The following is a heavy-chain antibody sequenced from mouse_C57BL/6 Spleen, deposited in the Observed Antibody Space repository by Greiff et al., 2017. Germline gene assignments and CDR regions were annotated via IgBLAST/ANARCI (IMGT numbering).Heavy chain of an antibody. J-gene: IGHJ3*01. Sequence: VQLKESGAELVRPGASVKLSCTASGFNIKDDYMHWVKQRPEQGLEWIGWIDPENGDTEYASKFQGKATITADTSSNTAYLQLSSLTSEDTAVYYCTTFYLAYWGQGTLVTVSA. CDR3: TTFYLAY. CDR1: GFNIKDDY. D-gene: IGHD2-3*01. CDR2: IDPENGDT. V-gene: IGHV14-4*01.